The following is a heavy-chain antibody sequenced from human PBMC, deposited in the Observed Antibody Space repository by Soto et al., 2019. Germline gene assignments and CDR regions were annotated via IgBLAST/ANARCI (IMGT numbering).Heavy chain of an antibody. CDR2: INSDGSNT. J-gene: IGHJ4*02. CDR3: AREKRWLQSYYFDY. Sequence: PGGSLRLSCTAAGFNFISYWMHWVRQAPGKGLVWVSRINSDGSNTNYADSVKGRFTISRDNAKNTLYLQMNSLRAEDTAVYYCAREKRWLQSYYFDYWGQGSLVTVSS. V-gene: IGHV3-74*01. D-gene: IGHD5-12*01. CDR1: GFNFISYW.